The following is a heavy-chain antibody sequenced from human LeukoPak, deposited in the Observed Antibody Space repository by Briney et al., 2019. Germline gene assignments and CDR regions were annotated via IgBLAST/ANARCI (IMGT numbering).Heavy chain of an antibody. V-gene: IGHV4-59*01. J-gene: IGHJ4*02. Sequence: SETLSLTCTVSGGSISTYYWNWIRQPPGKGLEWIGYIYYSGSTNYNPSLESRVTISVDTSKNQFSLKLSSVTAADTAMYYCARDGSARYYFDYWGQGTLVTVSS. CDR2: IYYSGST. CDR1: GGSISTYY. CDR3: ARDGSARYYFDY.